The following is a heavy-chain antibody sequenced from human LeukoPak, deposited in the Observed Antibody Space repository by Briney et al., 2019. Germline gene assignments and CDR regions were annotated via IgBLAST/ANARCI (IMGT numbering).Heavy chain of an antibody. CDR1: GFTFDDYA. CDR3: ARGSLIDQPLRGI. D-gene: IGHD3-22*01. Sequence: PGRSLRLSCAASGFTFDDYAMHWVRQAPGKGLEWVSGISWNSGSIGYADSVKGRFTISRDNAKNSLYLQMNSLRAEDTAVYYCARGSLIDQPLRGIWGQGTMVTVSS. J-gene: IGHJ3*02. CDR2: ISWNSGSI. V-gene: IGHV3-9*01.